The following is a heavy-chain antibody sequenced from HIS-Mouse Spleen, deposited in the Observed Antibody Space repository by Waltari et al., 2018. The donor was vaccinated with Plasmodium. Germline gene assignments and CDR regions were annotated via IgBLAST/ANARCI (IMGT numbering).Heavy chain of an antibody. Sequence: QVQLQESGPGLVKPSQTLSLTCSVSGGSISSGGYYWSWIRQHPGKGLEWIGYIYYSGNTYYNPSLKSRVTISVDTSKNQFSLKVNSVTAADTAVYYCARWVGNWFDPWGQGTLVTVSS. V-gene: IGHV4-31*03. CDR1: GGSISSGGYY. CDR2: IYYSGNT. CDR3: ARWVGNWFDP. D-gene: IGHD1-26*01. J-gene: IGHJ5*02.